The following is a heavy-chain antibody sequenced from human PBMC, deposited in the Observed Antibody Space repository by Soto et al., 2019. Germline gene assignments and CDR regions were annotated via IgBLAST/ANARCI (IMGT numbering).Heavy chain of an antibody. J-gene: IGHJ4*02. D-gene: IGHD2-8*01. CDR3: AKVGVLMVYARPHFDY. Sequence: GGSLRLSCAASGFTFSSYGMHWVRQAPGKGLEWVAVIWYDGSNKYYADSVKGRFTISRDNSKNTLYLQMNSLRAEDTAVYYCAKVGVLMVYARPHFDYWGQGTLVTVS. CDR2: IWYDGSNK. V-gene: IGHV3-33*06. CDR1: GFTFSSYG.